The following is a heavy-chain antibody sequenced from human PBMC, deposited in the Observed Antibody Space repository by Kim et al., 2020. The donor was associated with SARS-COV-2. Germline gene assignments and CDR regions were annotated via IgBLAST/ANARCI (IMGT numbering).Heavy chain of an antibody. Sequence: GGSLRLSCAASGFTFSSYSMNWVRQAPGKGLEWVSSFSSSSSYIYYADSVKGRFTISRDNAKNSLYLQMNSLRAEDTAVYYCARHPGDVTAMVTSYWGQGTLVTVSS. D-gene: IGHD5-18*01. CDR1: GFTFSSYS. CDR2: FSSSSSYI. CDR3: ARHPGDVTAMVTSY. V-gene: IGHV3-21*01. J-gene: IGHJ4*02.